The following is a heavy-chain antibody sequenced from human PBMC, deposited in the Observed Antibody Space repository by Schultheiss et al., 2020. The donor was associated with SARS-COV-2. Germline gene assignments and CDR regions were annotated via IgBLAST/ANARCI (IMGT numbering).Heavy chain of an antibody. V-gene: IGHV4-59*08. CDR1: GGSISSYY. CDR2: IYYSGST. D-gene: IGHD6-6*01. J-gene: IGHJ6*02. CDR3: ARRPSSSFYYYGMDV. Sequence: SETLSLTCTVSGGSISSYYWSWIRQPPGKGLEWIGYIYYSGSTNYNPSLKSRVTISVDKSKNQFSLKLSSVTAADTAVYYCARRPSSSFYYYGMDVWGQGTTVTVSS.